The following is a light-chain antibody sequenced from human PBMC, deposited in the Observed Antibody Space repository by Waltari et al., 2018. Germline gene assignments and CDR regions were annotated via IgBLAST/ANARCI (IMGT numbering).Light chain of an antibody. V-gene: IGLV3-21*02. Sequence: SYVLTQPPSVSPAPGQTATITCRGDNLGTTGVHWYQQKPSQAPVLVVYDDSDRPSGIPERFSGSNTGNTATLTISRVEAGDEADYYCQVWDKSSDRGVFGTGTKVTVL. J-gene: IGLJ1*01. CDR3: QVWDKSSDRGV. CDR2: DDS. CDR1: NLGTTG.